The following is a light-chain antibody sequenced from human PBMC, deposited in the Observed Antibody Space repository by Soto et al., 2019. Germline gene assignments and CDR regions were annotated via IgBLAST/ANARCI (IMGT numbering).Light chain of an antibody. CDR1: QSVSNNY. Sequence: LTQSPGTLSLSPGERATLSCRASQSVSNNYLAWYQQKPGQAPRLLIYGASNRATGIPDRFSGSGSGTDFTLTISRLEPEDFAVYYCQQYGSSGTFGQGTKVDIK. J-gene: IGKJ1*01. CDR2: GAS. CDR3: QQYGSSGT. V-gene: IGKV3-20*01.